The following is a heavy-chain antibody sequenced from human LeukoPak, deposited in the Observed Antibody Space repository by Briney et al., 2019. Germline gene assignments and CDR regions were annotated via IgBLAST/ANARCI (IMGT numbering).Heavy chain of an antibody. J-gene: IGHJ4*02. CDR2: IIGSAVNT. D-gene: IGHD3-10*01. CDR1: GXTVSSYA. Sequence: TGGSLRLSCGASGXTVSSYAMSWVRQAPRKGQEWVSTIIGSAVNTYYADSVKGRFTISRDDSKNTVYLQMNSLRAEDTAVYSCAKYTSGTSYRGLDQWGQGTLVTVSS. CDR3: AKYTSGTSYRGLDQ. V-gene: IGHV3-23*01.